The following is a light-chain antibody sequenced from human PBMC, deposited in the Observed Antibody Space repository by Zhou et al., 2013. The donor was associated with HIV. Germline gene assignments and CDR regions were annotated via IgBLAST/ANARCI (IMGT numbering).Light chain of an antibody. CDR3: QQYNNWPVYT. V-gene: IGKV3-15*01. J-gene: IGKJ2*01. Sequence: EIVMTQSPATLSVSPGERATLSCRASQSVSSNLAWYQQKPVQAPRLLIYGASTRATGIPARFSGSGSGTEFTLTINSMQSEDFAVYYCQQYNNWPVYTFGQGTKLEIK. CDR1: QSVSSN. CDR2: GAS.